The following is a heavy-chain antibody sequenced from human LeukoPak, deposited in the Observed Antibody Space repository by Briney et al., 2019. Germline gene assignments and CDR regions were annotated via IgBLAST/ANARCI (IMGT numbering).Heavy chain of an antibody. J-gene: IGHJ4*02. CDR2: INAGSGNT. CDR3: ARPGYCSGGSCYTFDS. D-gene: IGHD2-15*01. V-gene: IGHV1-3*01. CDR1: GYNFTSYT. Sequence: ASVKVSCKASGYNFTSYTIHWVRQAPAQRLEWMGWINAGSGNTKYSQKFQGRVTITRDTSASTANMELSSLTSEDTAVYYCARPGYCSGGSCYTFDSWGQGTLVTVSS.